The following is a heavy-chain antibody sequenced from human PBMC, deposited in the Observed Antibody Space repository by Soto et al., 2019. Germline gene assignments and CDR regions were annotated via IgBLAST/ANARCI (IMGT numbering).Heavy chain of an antibody. V-gene: IGHV1-18*01. J-gene: IGHJ4*02. D-gene: IGHD3-10*01. Sequence: QVQLVQSGAEVKKPGASVKVSCKASGYTFTSYGISWVRQAPGQGLEWMGWISAYNGNTNYAQKLQGRVTMTTDTSXXAAYMELRSPRSDETAVYYCARTRGGVRDPDAVRNWGQGTLVTVSS. CDR2: ISAYNGNT. CDR3: ARTRGGVRDPDAVRN. CDR1: GYTFTSYG.